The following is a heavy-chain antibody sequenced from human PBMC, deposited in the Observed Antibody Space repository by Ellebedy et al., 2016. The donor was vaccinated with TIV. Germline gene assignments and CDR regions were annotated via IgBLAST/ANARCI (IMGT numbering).Heavy chain of an antibody. V-gene: IGHV4-4*07. CDR2: VFATGDT. D-gene: IGHD6-6*01. CDR1: GASISDYW. CDR3: ARIIAARYFDF. J-gene: IGHJ4*02. Sequence: SETLSLTXSVSGASISDYWWSWIRQPAGKGPEWIGRVFATGDTNYIPSLKSRVSVSVTTSKNEFSLMLSSVTAADTAVYYCARIIAARYFDFWGQGTRVTVSS.